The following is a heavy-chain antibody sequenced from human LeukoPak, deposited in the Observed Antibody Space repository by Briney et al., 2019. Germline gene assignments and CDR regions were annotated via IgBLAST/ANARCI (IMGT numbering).Heavy chain of an antibody. CDR3: ARDAGGWFDP. CDR2: IRYDGSNK. V-gene: IGHV3-30*02. Sequence: GGSLRLSCAASGFIFSDYGVHWVRQAPGKGLEWVAFIRYDGSNKYYADSVKGRFTISRDNSKNTLYLQMNSLRAEDTAVYYCARDAGGWFDPWGQGTLVTVSS. D-gene: IGHD3-16*01. CDR1: GFIFSDYG. J-gene: IGHJ5*02.